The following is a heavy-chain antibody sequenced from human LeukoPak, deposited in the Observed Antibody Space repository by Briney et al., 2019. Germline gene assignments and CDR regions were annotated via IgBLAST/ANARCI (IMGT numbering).Heavy chain of an antibody. CDR2: IYYSGST. D-gene: IGHD5-18*01. Sequence: SETLSLTCTVSGGSISSYYRSWIRQPPGKGLEWIGYIYYSGSTNYNPSLKSRVTISVDTSKNQFSLKLSSVTAADTAVYYCARQMDTAMVTGHYYYYMDVWGKGTTVTVSS. CDR1: GGSISSYY. J-gene: IGHJ6*03. CDR3: ARQMDTAMVTGHYYYYMDV. V-gene: IGHV4-59*08.